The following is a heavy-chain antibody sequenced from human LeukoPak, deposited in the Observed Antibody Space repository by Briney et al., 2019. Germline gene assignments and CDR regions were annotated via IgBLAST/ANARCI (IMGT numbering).Heavy chain of an antibody. CDR3: ARGVKTYYDILTGYHYYFDY. CDR2: IYYSGST. J-gene: IGHJ4*02. V-gene: IGHV4-31*03. CDR1: GGSISSGGYY. Sequence: SETLSLTCTVSGGSISSGGYYWSWLRQHPGKGLEWIGYIYYSGSTYYNPSLKSRVTISVDTSKNQFSLKLSSVTAADTAVYYCARGVKTYYDILTGYHYYFDYWGQGTLVTVSS. D-gene: IGHD3-9*01.